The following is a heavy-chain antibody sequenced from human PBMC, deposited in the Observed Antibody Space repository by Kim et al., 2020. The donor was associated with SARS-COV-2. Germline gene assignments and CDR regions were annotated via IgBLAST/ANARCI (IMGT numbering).Heavy chain of an antibody. Sequence: ASVKVSCKASGYTFTSYAMHWVRQAPGQRLEWMGWINAGNGNTKYSQKFQGRVTITRDTSASTAYMELSSLRSEDTAVYYCAREDIVVVPAAMGYWGQGTLVTVSS. CDR3: AREDIVVVPAAMGY. V-gene: IGHV1-3*01. D-gene: IGHD2-2*01. CDR2: INAGNGNT. J-gene: IGHJ4*02. CDR1: GYTFTSYA.